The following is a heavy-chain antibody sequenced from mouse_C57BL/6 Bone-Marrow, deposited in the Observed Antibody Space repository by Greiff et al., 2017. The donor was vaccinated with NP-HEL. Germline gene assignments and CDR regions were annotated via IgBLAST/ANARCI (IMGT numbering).Heavy chain of an antibody. CDR1: GFTFSDYG. D-gene: IGHD3-1*01. Sequence: DVMLVESGGGLVKPGGSLKLSCAASGFTFSDYGMHWVRQAPEKGLEWVAYISSGSSTIYYADTVKGRFTISRDNAKNTLFLQMTSLRSEDTAMYYCARKKRAYYAMDYWGQGTSVTVSS. J-gene: IGHJ4*01. CDR2: ISSGSSTI. V-gene: IGHV5-17*01. CDR3: ARKKRAYYAMDY.